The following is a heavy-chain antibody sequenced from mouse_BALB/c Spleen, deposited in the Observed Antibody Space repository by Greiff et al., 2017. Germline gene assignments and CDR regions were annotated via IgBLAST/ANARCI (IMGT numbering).Heavy chain of an antibody. J-gene: IGHJ3*01. CDR1: GYSFTSYYA. D-gene: IGHD2-3*01. CDR2: ISYSGST. CDR3: ARSLDGTVAY. Sequence: EVKLQESGPGLVKPSQSLSLTCTVSGYSFTSYYAWDWIRQLPRNILGWMGYISYSGSTSYNPSLKSRISITRDTSKNQFFLQLNSVTTEDTATYYCARSLDGTVAYWGQGTLVTVSA. V-gene: IGHV3-2*02.